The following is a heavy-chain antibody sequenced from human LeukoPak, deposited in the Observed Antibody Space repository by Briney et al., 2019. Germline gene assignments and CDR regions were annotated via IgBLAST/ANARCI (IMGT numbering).Heavy chain of an antibody. CDR2: IFDTGST. Sequence: SETLSLTCTVSGGSISSYYWSWVRQTPGKGLEWIGYIFDTGSTNYNPSLRSRVTISVHTSKNQFSLKLSSVTAADTAVYYCARHPSAYSPFDYWGQGTLVTVSS. D-gene: IGHD1-26*01. V-gene: IGHV4-59*08. CDR1: GGSISSYY. J-gene: IGHJ4*02. CDR3: ARHPSAYSPFDY.